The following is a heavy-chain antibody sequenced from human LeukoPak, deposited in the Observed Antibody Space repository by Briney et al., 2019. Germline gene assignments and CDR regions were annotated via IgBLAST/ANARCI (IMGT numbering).Heavy chain of an antibody. V-gene: IGHV4-4*07. Sequence: PSETLSLTCTVSGGSISSYYWSWIRQPAGKGLEWIGRIYTSGSTNYNPSLKSRVTMLVDTSKNQFSLKLSSVTAADTAVYYCARDWGHDYGGNPRPYYFDYWGQGTLVTVSS. CDR2: IYTSGST. J-gene: IGHJ4*02. CDR1: GGSISSYY. D-gene: IGHD4-23*01. CDR3: ARDWGHDYGGNPRPYYFDY.